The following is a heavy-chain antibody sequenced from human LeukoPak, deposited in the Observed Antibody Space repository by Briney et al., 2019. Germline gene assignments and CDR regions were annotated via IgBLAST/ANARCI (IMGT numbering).Heavy chain of an antibody. CDR3: ARTPVLYSSGWYPDY. V-gene: IGHV3-7*01. CDR1: GFTFSSYW. J-gene: IGHJ4*02. CDR2: IKQDGSEK. Sequence: GGSLRLSCAASGFTFSSYWMSWVRQAPGKGLEWVANIKQDGSEKYYVDSVKGRFTISRDNAKNSLYLQMNSLRAEDTAVYYCARTPVLYSSGWYPDYWGQGTLVTVSS. D-gene: IGHD6-19*01.